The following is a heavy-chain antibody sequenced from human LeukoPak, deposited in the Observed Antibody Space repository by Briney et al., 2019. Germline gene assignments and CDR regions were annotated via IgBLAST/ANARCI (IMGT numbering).Heavy chain of an antibody. D-gene: IGHD5-24*01. J-gene: IGHJ4*02. CDR3: VRVEMATTKTYYFDY. V-gene: IGHV3-23*01. CDR2: ISGSGGST. CDR1: GFTFSSYG. Sequence: TGGSLRLSCAASGFTFSSYGMSWVRQAPGKGLEWVSAISGSGGSTYYADSVKGRFTISRDNSKNTLYLQMNSLRAEDTAVYYCVRVEMATTKTYYFDYWGQGTLVTASS.